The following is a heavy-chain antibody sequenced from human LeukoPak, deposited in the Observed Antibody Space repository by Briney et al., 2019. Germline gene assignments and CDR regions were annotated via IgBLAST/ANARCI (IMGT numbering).Heavy chain of an antibody. CDR1: GFTFSSYA. CDR2: ISYDGSNK. CDR3: ARSKPAMACDY. D-gene: IGHD5-18*01. Sequence: PGGSLRLSCAASGFTFSSYAMHWVRQAPGKGLEWVAVISYDGSNKYYADSVKGRFTISRDDSKNTLYLQMNSLRAEDTAVYYCARSKPAMACDYWGQGPLVTVSS. J-gene: IGHJ4*02. V-gene: IGHV3-30-3*01.